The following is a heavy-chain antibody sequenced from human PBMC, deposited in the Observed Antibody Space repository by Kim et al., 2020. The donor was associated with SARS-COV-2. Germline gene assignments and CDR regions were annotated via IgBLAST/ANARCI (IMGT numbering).Heavy chain of an antibody. CDR3: ARRTATAGGYWYFDF. V-gene: IGHV3-74*01. J-gene: IGHJ2*01. D-gene: IGHD6-13*01. CDR1: GFTLSSYW. Sequence: GGSLRLSCAASGFTLSSYWMHWVRQAPGKGLVWVSRSNSDESSRSYADSVKGRFSISRDNAKNTLYLQMNSLRAEDTAVYYCARRTATAGGYWYFDFWGR. CDR2: SNSDESSR.